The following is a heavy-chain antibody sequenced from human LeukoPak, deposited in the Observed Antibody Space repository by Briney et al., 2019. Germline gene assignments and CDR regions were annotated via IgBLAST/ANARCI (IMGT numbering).Heavy chain of an antibody. CDR2: IYYSGST. D-gene: IGHD3-10*01. Sequence: SETLSLTCTVSGGSISSSSYYWGWLRQPPGKGLEWIVSIYYSGSTYYNPSLKSRLTICVDTAKNQFSLKLSSVTAADTAVYYCARPRGRGAPNWYFDLWGRGTLVTVSS. J-gene: IGHJ2*01. V-gene: IGHV4-39*01. CDR1: GGSISSSSYY. CDR3: ARPRGRGAPNWYFDL.